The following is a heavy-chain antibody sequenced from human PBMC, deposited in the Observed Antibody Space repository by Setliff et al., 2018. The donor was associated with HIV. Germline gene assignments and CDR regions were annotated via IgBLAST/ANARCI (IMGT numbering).Heavy chain of an antibody. CDR2: IKQDGSEK. J-gene: IGHJ6*02. CDR3: ARPTNIDTLYYGSQSFYMYYYGMDV. V-gene: IGHV3-7*01. Sequence: GSLRLSCAASGFTFSNYAMHWVRQAPGKGLEWVGNIKQDGSEKYYVDSVKGRFTISRDNAKNSLYLQMNSLRAEDTAVYFCARPTNIDTLYYGSQSFYMYYYGMDVWGQGTTVTVSS. CDR1: GFTFSNYA. D-gene: IGHD3-10*01.